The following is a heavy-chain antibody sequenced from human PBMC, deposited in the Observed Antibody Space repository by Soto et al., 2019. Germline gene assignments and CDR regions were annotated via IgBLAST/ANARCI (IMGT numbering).Heavy chain of an antibody. Sequence: ASVKVSCKASGYTFTSYAMHWVRQAPGQSLEWMGWINAGNGNTKYSQKFQGRVTITRDTSASKAYMELSSLRSEDTAVHYCATSPPVVEHCSGGSCSCYYNYRMELWGQGTTLTVSS. CDR1: GYTFTSYA. J-gene: IGHJ6*01. CDR3: ATSPPVVEHCSGGSCSCYYNYRMEL. V-gene: IGHV1-3*01. CDR2: INAGNGNT. D-gene: IGHD2-15*01.